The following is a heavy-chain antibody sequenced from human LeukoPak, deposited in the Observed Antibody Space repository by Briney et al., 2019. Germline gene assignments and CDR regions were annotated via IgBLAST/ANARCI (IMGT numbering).Heavy chain of an antibody. Sequence: SGGSLRLSCAASGITFNNYAFTWVRQAPGKGLEWVSAISGTGSSTYYADSVKGRFTISRDNSKNTLYLQVNSLRADDTAVYYCAKARSYSGTYIFDYWGQGTLVTVSP. CDR3: AKARSYSGTYIFDY. V-gene: IGHV3-23*01. CDR2: ISGTGSST. CDR1: GITFNNYA. D-gene: IGHD1-26*01. J-gene: IGHJ4*02.